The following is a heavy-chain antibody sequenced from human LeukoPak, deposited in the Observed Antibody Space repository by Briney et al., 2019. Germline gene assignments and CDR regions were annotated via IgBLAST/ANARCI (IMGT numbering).Heavy chain of an antibody. D-gene: IGHD4-23*01. Sequence: ASVKVSCKACGGTFSSYAISWGRQAPGQGLEWMGGIIPIFGTANYAQKFQGRVTITADESTSTAYMELSSLRSEDTAVYYCAREGPVGNSFDYWGQGTLVTVSS. CDR3: AREGPVGNSFDY. J-gene: IGHJ4*02. V-gene: IGHV1-69*13. CDR1: GGTFSSYA. CDR2: IIPIFGTA.